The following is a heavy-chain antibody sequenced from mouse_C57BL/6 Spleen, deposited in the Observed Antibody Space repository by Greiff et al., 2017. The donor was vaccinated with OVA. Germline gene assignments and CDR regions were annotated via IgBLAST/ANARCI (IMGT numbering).Heavy chain of an antibody. CDR2: IYPGSGST. V-gene: IGHV1-55*01. CDR1: GYTFTSYW. CDR3: ARCTTGYFDV. D-gene: IGHD1-1*01. Sequence: QVQLQQPGAELVKPGASVKMSCKASGYTFTSYWITWVKQRPGQGLEWIGDIYPGSGSTNYNQKFKSKATLTVDTSSSTAYMQLSSLTSEDSAVYYCARCTTGYFDVWGTGTTVTVSS. J-gene: IGHJ1*03.